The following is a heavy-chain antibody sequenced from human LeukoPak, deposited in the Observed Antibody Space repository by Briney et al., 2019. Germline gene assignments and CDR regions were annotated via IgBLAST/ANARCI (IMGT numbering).Heavy chain of an antibody. CDR3: ARSMIAVAGTYFDY. D-gene: IGHD6-19*01. J-gene: IGHJ4*02. CDR2: INWDDDK. Sequence: SGPALVKPTQTLTLTCTFFGFSLSTSGMCVSWIRQPPGKALEWLARINWDDDKYYSTSLKTRLTISKDTSKNQVVITMTNMDPVDTATYYCARSMIAVAGTYFDYWGQGTLVTVSS. CDR1: GFSLSTSGMC. V-gene: IGHV2-70*11.